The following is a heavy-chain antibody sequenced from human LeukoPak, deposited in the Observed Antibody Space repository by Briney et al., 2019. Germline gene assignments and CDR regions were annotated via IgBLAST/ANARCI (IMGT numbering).Heavy chain of an antibody. CDR1: GFTFDDYA. CDR3: ARVGAGTGELSDPGAFDI. V-gene: IGHV3-9*01. CDR2: ISWNSGSI. Sequence: PGGSLRLSCAASGFTFDDYAMHWVRQAPGKGLEWVSGISWNSGSIGYADSVKGRFTISRDNAKNSLYLQMNSLRAEDTAVYYCARVGAGTGELSDPGAFDIWGQGTMVTVSS. J-gene: IGHJ3*02. D-gene: IGHD3-16*02.